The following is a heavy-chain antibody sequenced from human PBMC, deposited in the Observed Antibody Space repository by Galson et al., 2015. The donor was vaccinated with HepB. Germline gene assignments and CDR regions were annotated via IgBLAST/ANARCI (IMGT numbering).Heavy chain of an antibody. D-gene: IGHD6-19*01. J-gene: IGHJ4*02. CDR2: ISYDGSNK. V-gene: IGHV3-30*04. CDR1: GFTFSSYA. CDR3: ARDLITYSSGWSTPYFDY. Sequence: SLRLSCAASGFTFSSYAMHWVRQAPGKGLEWVAVISYDGSNKYYADSVKGRFTISRDNSKNTLYLQMNSLRAEDTAVYYCARDLITYSSGWSTPYFDYWGQGTLVTVSS.